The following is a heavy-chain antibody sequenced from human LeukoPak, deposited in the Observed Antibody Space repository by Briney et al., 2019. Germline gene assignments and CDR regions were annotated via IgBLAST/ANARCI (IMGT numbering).Heavy chain of an antibody. CDR2: IKQDGSEK. CDR3: ARDKTAFGFDI. D-gene: IGHD1-1*01. CDR1: GFTFGSYW. J-gene: IGHJ3*02. Sequence: GGSLRLSCAASGFTFGSYWMSWVRQAPGKGLEWVANIKQDGSEKYYVDSVKGRFTISRDNAKNSLYLQMNSLRADDTGVYYCARDKTAFGFDIWGQGTMVIVSS. V-gene: IGHV3-7*03.